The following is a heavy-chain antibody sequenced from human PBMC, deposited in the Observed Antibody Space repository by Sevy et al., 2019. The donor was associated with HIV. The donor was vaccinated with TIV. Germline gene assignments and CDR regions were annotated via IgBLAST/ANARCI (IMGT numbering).Heavy chain of an antibody. CDR1: GFTFSKYS. CDR2: FSFRCGEI. CDR3: AREGCTKPHDY. J-gene: IGHJ4*02. D-gene: IGHD2-8*01. Sequence: GGSLRLSCAASGFTFSKYSMSWVRQPPGKGLEWVSTFSFRCGEINHADSVKGRFTMSRDNSKNSLYLQMNNLSAEDTAVYYCAREGCTKPHDYWGQGTLVTVSS. V-gene: IGHV3-23*01.